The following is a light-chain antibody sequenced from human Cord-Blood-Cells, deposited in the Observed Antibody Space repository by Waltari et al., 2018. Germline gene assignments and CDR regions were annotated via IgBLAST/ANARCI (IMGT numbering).Light chain of an antibody. CDR1: QSVSSN. CDR2: GAS. V-gene: IGKV3-15*01. Sequence: EIVMTQSPATLSVSPGERATLSCRASQSVSSNLAWYQQKPGQAPRLLIYGASTRATGIRARFSGSGSGTEFTLTISCLQSEYLAVYYCQQYKNWPLTFGGGTKVEIK. CDR3: QQYKNWPLT. J-gene: IGKJ4*01.